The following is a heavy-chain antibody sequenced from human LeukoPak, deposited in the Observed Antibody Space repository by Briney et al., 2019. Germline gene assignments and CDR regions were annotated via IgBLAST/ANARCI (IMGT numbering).Heavy chain of an antibody. Sequence: GGSLRLSCAASGFTFSSYGMSWVRQAPGKGLEWVSTISGRGFTTYYADSVKGRFTISRDNAKNSLYLQMNSLRVEDTAVYYCARDSRGRSRPYYFDYWGQGILVTVSA. CDR1: GFTFSSYG. J-gene: IGHJ4*02. D-gene: IGHD1-14*01. V-gene: IGHV3-21*01. CDR2: ISGRGFTT. CDR3: ARDSRGRSRPYYFDY.